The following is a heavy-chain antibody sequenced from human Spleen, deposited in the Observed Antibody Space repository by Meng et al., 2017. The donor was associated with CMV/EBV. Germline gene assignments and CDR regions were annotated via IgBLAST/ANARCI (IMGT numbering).Heavy chain of an antibody. D-gene: IGHD3-10*01. J-gene: IGHJ6*02. CDR3: ARAGGFGSHSGMDV. CDR1: GGSISGYF. Sequence: SKTLSLTCSVSGGSISGYFWSWIRQPPGKGLEWIGYIHSDGSTNYSPSLKSRVTMSVDTSKNQFSLKVTYVTAADTAVYYCARAGGFGSHSGMDVWGQGTTVTVSS. CDR2: IHSDGST. V-gene: IGHV4-59*01.